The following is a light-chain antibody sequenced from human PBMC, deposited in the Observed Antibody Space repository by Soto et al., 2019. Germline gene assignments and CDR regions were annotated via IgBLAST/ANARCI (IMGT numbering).Light chain of an antibody. Sequence: VVTQPPSVSGAPGQRVTISCTGDSSNIGAGYDVHWYQQLPGTVPKLLIYGNNNRPSGVPDRFSGSKSGNTASLTVSGLQSEDEADYYCTSYAGGNTVIFGGGTKLTVL. CDR3: TSYAGGNTVI. CDR2: GNN. J-gene: IGLJ2*01. V-gene: IGLV1-40*01. CDR1: SSNIGAGYD.